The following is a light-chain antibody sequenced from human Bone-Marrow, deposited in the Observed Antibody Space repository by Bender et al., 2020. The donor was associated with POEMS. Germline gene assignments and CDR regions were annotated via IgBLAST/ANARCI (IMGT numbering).Light chain of an antibody. CDR3: AAWDAGLRGGV. J-gene: IGLJ3*02. Sequence: QSVLTQPPSASGTPGQRVTISCSGSNSNIGTNAVNWYQQFPGTAPKLLIYSDNQRPSGVPDRFYAFKSGTSASLAISGHQSEDEADYYCAAWDAGLRGGVFGGGTKLTVL. CDR1: NSNIGTNA. V-gene: IGLV1-44*01. CDR2: SDN.